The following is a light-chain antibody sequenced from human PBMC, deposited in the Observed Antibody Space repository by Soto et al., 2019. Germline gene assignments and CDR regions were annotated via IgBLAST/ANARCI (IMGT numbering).Light chain of an antibody. CDR2: DVS. CDR3: SSYTSSSSSYV. Sequence: QSVLTQPASVSGSHGQSITLSCTGTSSDVGGYNYVSWYQQHPGKAPKLMIYDVSNRPSGVSNRFSGSKSGNTASLTISGLQAEDEADYYCSSYTSSSSSYVFGTGTKVTVL. V-gene: IGLV2-14*01. CDR1: SSDVGGYNY. J-gene: IGLJ1*01.